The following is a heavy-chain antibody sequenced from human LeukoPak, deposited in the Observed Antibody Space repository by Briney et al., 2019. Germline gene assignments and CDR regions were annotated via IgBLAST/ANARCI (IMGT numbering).Heavy chain of an antibody. Sequence: SETLSLTCAVYGGSFSGYYWSWIRQPPGKGLEWIGEINHSGSTNYNPSLKSRVTISVDTSKNQFSLKLSSVTAADTAVYYCAREWYEGFDYWGQGTLVTVSS. J-gene: IGHJ4*02. CDR2: INHSGST. V-gene: IGHV4-34*01. CDR3: AREWYEGFDY. CDR1: GGSFSGYY. D-gene: IGHD2-15*01.